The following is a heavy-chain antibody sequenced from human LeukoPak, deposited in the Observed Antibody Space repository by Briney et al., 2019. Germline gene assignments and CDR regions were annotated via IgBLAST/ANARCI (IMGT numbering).Heavy chain of an antibody. CDR3: ARGGGPGVVRGVIV. J-gene: IGHJ4*02. D-gene: IGHD3-10*01. CDR1: GGSISSYY. V-gene: IGHV4-59*01. Sequence: SETLSLTCTVSGGSISSYYWSWVRQPPGKGLEWIGYIYYSGSTNYNPSLKSRVTISVDTSKKQFSLKLSSVTAADTAVYYCARGGGPGVVRGVIVWGQGTLVTVSS. CDR2: IYYSGST.